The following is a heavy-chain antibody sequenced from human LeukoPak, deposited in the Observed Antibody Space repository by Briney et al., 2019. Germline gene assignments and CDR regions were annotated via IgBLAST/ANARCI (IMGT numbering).Heavy chain of an antibody. CDR1: GGSFSGYY. CDR3: ARVLDYYGSGTRDFDY. CDR2: INHSGST. D-gene: IGHD3-10*01. J-gene: IGHJ4*02. V-gene: IGHV4-34*01. Sequence: SETLSLTCAVYGGSFSGYYWSWIRQPPGKGLEWIGEINHSGSTNYNPSLKSRVTISVDTSKNQFSLELRSVTAADTAVYYCARVLDYYGSGTRDFDYWGQGTLVTVSS.